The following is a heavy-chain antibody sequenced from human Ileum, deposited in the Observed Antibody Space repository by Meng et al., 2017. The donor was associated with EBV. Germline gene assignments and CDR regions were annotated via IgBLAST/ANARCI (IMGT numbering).Heavy chain of an antibody. D-gene: IGHD2-2*01. J-gene: IGHJ4*02. CDR1: GYSFTSSA. Sequence: RLVPSGAGVKQPGASVKVSCKASGYSFTSSAKHWVRQAPGQRLEWMGWVHAGNGDTKYSQNFQDRLTIARDTSANTAYMDLSSLRSEDTAVYYCARGHQTYHDYWGQGTLVTVSS. CDR3: ARGHQTYHDY. CDR2: VHAGNGDT. V-gene: IGHV1-3*01.